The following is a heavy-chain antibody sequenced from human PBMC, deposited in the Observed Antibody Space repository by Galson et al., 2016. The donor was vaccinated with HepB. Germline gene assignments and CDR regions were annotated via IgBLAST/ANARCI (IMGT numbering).Heavy chain of an antibody. V-gene: IGHV3-64*04. CDR2: ISSNGRNT. Sequence: SLRLSCAASGFTFSNSAMHWVRRAPGKGLEHVSAISSNGRNTYYADSAKGRFTISRDNAKNSLYLQMNSLRAEDTAVYYCARHHGSGSYWDYFDYWGQGTLVTVSS. CDR3: ARHHGSGSYWDYFDY. CDR1: GFTFSNSA. J-gene: IGHJ4*02. D-gene: IGHD3-10*01.